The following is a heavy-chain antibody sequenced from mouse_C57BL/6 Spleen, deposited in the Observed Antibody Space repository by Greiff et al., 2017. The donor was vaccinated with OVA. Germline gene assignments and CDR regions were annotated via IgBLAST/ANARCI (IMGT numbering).Heavy chain of an antibody. CDR3: ARSGSSGSGAMDY. J-gene: IGHJ4*01. Sequence: QVQLQQSGAELVMPGASVKLSCKASGYTFTSYWMHWVKQRPGQGLEWIGEIDPSDSYTNYNQKFKGKSTLTVDKSSSTAYMQLSSLTSEDSAVYYCARSGSSGSGAMDYWGQGTSVTVSS. CDR2: IDPSDSYT. D-gene: IGHD3-2*02. CDR1: GYTFTSYW. V-gene: IGHV1-69*01.